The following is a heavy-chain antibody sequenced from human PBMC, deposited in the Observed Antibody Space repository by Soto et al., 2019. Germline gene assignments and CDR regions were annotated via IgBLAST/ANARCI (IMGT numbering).Heavy chain of an antibody. D-gene: IGHD2-15*01. J-gene: IGHJ5*02. CDR1: GFVVSETY. V-gene: IGHV3-53*01. CDR2: TYSGGST. Sequence: EVQVVESGGGLIQPGGSLRLSCAASGFVVSETYMSWVRQAPGRGLQWVSFTYSGGSTYYAASVKGRFTITRDSSRNTLYLQMNRLRVEDTAVYYCARGCGGGSCYPALGAWGQGTLVTVTS. CDR3: ARGCGGGSCYPALGA.